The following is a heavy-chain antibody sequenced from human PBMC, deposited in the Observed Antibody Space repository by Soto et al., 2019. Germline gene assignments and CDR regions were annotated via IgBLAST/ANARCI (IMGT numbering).Heavy chain of an antibody. CDR3: AGQRSRGGWFDP. Sequence: GGSLRLSCAASAISFNTYGVTWVRQAPGKGLEWVSTVTVTGGSTYYADSVKGRFTISRDRSNYTVSLLLNSLRVEDTAIYYCAGQRSRGGWFDPWGQGTLVTVSS. V-gene: IGHV3-23*01. J-gene: IGHJ5*02. CDR2: VTVTGGST. CDR1: AISFNTYG. D-gene: IGHD1-26*01.